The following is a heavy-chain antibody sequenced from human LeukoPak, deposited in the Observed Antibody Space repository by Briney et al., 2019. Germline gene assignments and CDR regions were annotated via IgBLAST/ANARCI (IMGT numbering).Heavy chain of an antibody. V-gene: IGHV1-2*02. CDR3: ARFKATRGPRYFQH. J-gene: IGHJ1*01. CDR1: GYTFTDYY. Sequence: RGASVKVSCKAAGYTFTDYYMHWVRQAPGQGLEWMGWINPNSGGTNYAQKFQGRVTMTRDTSISTAYMELSRLRSDDTAVYYCARFKATRGPRYFQHWGQGTLVTVST. D-gene: IGHD1-26*01. CDR2: INPNSGGT.